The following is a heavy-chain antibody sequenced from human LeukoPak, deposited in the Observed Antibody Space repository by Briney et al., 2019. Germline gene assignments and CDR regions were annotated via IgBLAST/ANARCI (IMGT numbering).Heavy chain of an antibody. CDR1: GGSISSYY. D-gene: IGHD6-19*01. V-gene: IGHV3-23*01. Sequence: ETLSLTCTVSGGSISSYYWSWVRQAPGKGLEWVSAISGSGGSTYYADSVKGRFTISRDNSKNTLYLQMNSLRAEDTAVYYCAKAPVFGWQWLVIWYFDLWGRGTLVTVSS. CDR2: ISGSGGST. CDR3: AKAPVFGWQWLVIWYFDL. J-gene: IGHJ2*01.